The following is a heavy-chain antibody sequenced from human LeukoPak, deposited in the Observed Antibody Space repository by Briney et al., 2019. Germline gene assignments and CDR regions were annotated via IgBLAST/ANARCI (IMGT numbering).Heavy chain of an antibody. CDR3: TRDQGDGDYRAYFDY. CDR2: IRSKAYGGTT. V-gene: IGHV3-49*03. CDR1: GFTFGDYA. Sequence: GGSLRLSCTASGFTFGDYAMSWFRQAPGKGLEWVGFIRSKAYGGTTEYAASVKGRFTISRDDSKSIAYLQMNSLKTEDTAVYYCTRDQGDGDYRAYFDYWGQGTLVTVSS. D-gene: IGHD4-17*01. J-gene: IGHJ4*02.